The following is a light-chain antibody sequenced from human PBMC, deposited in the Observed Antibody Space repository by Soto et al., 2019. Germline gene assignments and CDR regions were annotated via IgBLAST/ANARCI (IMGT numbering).Light chain of an antibody. V-gene: IGKV3-20*01. J-gene: IGKJ4*01. CDR1: QSLGSSY. Sequence: EIVLTQSPGTLSLSPGERATRSCRASQSLGSSYLAWYQQKPGQAPRLLISGTSSRATGIPDRFSGSGSVTDFTLTISRLEPEDFAVYYCQQYRSSPLTFGGGTKVDIK. CDR2: GTS. CDR3: QQYRSSPLT.